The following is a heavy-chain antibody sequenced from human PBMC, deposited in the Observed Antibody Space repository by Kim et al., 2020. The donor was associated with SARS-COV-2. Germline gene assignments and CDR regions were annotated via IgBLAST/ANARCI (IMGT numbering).Heavy chain of an antibody. J-gene: IGHJ4*02. Sequence: QEFQGRVTITRYTSASTAYMELSSLRSEDTAVYYCARRGVVVVAAAFDYWGQGTLVTVSS. V-gene: IGHV1-3*01. CDR3: ARRGVVVVAAAFDY. D-gene: IGHD2-15*01.